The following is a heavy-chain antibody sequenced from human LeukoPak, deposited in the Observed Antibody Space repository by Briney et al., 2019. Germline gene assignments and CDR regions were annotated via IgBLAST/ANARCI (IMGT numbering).Heavy chain of an antibody. D-gene: IGHD3-22*01. Sequence: GGSLRLSCAASGFTFSSYAMSWVRQAPGKGLEWVSAIGGSGGSTYYADSVKGRFTISRDNSKNTLYLQMNSLRAEDTAVYYCAKVYTKSSSGRQYYFDYWGQGTLVTVSS. J-gene: IGHJ4*02. CDR2: IGGSGGST. V-gene: IGHV3-23*01. CDR1: GFTFSSYA. CDR3: AKVYTKSSSGRQYYFDY.